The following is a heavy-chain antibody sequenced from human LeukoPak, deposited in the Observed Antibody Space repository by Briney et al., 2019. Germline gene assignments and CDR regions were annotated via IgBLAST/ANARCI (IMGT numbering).Heavy chain of an antibody. D-gene: IGHD2-15*01. CDR2: FHYSGST. Sequence: SGTLSLTCAVSGGSISSSNWWSWIRQPPGKGLEWIGYFHYSGSTNYNPSLKSRVTISVDTSKNQIFLKLSSVTAADTAVYYCATHPPRYCTGGSCSDYWGQGTLVTVSS. CDR1: GGSISSSNW. V-gene: IGHV4-61*01. J-gene: IGHJ4*02. CDR3: ATHPPRYCTGGSCSDY.